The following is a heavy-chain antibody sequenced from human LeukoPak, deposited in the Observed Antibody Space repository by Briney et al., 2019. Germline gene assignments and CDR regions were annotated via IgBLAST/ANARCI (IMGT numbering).Heavy chain of an antibody. D-gene: IGHD2-2*01. CDR3: ARVGVVPAAIPDGFDI. V-gene: IGHV3-53*01. Sequence: PGGSLRLSCAAPGFTVSSNYMSWVRQAPGKGLEWVSVIYSGGSTYYADSVKGRFTISRDNSKNTLYLQMNSLTAEDTAVYYCARVGVVPAAIPDGFDIWGQGTMVTVSS. J-gene: IGHJ3*02. CDR2: IYSGGST. CDR1: GFTVSSNY.